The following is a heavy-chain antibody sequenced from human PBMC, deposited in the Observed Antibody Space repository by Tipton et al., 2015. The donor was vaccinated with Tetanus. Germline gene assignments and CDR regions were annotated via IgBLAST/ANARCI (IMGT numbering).Heavy chain of an antibody. J-gene: IGHJ4*02. D-gene: IGHD2-15*01. CDR2: INHSGST. CDR1: GGSFSGYY. CDR3: ASRPMGENIVVVVAASYYCDY. Sequence: TLSLTCAVYGGSFSGYYWSWIRQPPGKGLEWIGEINHSGSTNYNPSLKSRVTISVDTSKNQFSLKLSSVTTADTAVYYCASRPMGENIVVVVAASYYCDYWGPGNPGHRLL. V-gene: IGHV4-34*01.